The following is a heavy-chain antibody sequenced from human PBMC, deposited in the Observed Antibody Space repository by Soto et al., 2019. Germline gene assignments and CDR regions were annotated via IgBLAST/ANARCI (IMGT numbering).Heavy chain of an antibody. CDR2: IYYSGST. CDR1: GGSISSGGYS. J-gene: IGHJ4*02. Sequence: PSETLSLTCAVSGGSISSGGYSWSWIRQHPGKGLEWIGHIYYSGSTYYNPSLKSRVTISVDTSKNQFSLKLSSVTAADTAVYYRARPPPVWGQGTLVTVYS. CDR3: ARPPPV. V-gene: IGHV4-31*11.